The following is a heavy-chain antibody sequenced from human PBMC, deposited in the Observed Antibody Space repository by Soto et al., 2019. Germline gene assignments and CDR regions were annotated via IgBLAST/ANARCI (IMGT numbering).Heavy chain of an antibody. CDR3: ASRKRYDCWSGYHSSYWYFDL. D-gene: IGHD3-3*01. CDR1: GGSISSYY. V-gene: IGHV4-59*01. J-gene: IGHJ2*01. CDR2: IYYSGST. Sequence: SETLSLTCTVAGGSISSYYWSWIRQPPGKGLEWIGYIYYSGSTNYNPSLKSRVTISVDTSKNQFSLKLSSVTAADTAVYYCASRKRYDCWSGYHSSYWYFDLWGRGTLVTSP.